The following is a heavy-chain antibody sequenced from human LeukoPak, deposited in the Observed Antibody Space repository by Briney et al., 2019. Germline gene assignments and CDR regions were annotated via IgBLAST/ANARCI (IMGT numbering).Heavy chain of an antibody. CDR1: GCTFSSYA. Sequence: SSVKVSCKASGCTFSSYAISWVRQAPAQGLEWMGGIIPIFGTANYAQKFQGRVTITTDESTSTAYMELSSLRSEDTAVYYCARVGPYYYYYCMDVWGKGTTVTVSS. V-gene: IGHV1-69*05. J-gene: IGHJ6*03. CDR2: IIPIFGTA. CDR3: ARVGPYYYYYCMDV.